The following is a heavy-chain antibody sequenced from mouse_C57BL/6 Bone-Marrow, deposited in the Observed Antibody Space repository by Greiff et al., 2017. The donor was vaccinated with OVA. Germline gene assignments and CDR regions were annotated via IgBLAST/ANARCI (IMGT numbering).Heavy chain of an antibody. J-gene: IGHJ2*01. CDR3: ARGSNSDY. Sequence: EVKLMESGGGLVKPGGSLKLSCAASGFTFSDYGMHWVRQAPEKGLEWVAYISSGSSTIYYADTVKGRFTISRDNAKNTLFLQMTSLRAEDTAMYYCARGSNSDYRGQGTTLTVSS. CDR2: ISSGSSTI. CDR1: GFTFSDYG. D-gene: IGHD2-5*01. V-gene: IGHV5-17*01.